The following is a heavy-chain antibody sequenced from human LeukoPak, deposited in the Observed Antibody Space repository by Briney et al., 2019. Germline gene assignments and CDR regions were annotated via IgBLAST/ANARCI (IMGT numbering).Heavy chain of an antibody. CDR2: IYHSGST. CDR1: GYSISSGYY. D-gene: IGHD3-9*01. V-gene: IGHV4-38-2*02. CDR3: AKQGYFDTIKI. J-gene: IGHJ4*02. Sequence: PSETLSLTCTVSGYSISSGYYWGWIRQPPGKGLEWIGSIYHSGSTYYNPSLKSRVTISVDTSKNQFSLKLSSVTAADTAVYYCAKQGYFDTIKIWGQGTLVTVSS.